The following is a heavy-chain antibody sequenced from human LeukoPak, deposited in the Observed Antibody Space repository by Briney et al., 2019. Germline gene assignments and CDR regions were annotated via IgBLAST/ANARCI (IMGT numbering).Heavy chain of an antibody. Sequence: PGGSLRLSCAVSGFTFSSYAMSWVRQAPGKGLGWVSTICAVGGSTYFAGSVKGRCTISSDKSTNTLYLIMNSLRAEDTAVYYCAKAYCSGDSCYVRGFDYWGQGTLVTVSS. CDR3: AKAYCSGDSCYVRGFDY. CDR1: GFTFSSYA. V-gene: IGHV3-23*01. D-gene: IGHD2-15*01. J-gene: IGHJ4*02. CDR2: ICAVGGST.